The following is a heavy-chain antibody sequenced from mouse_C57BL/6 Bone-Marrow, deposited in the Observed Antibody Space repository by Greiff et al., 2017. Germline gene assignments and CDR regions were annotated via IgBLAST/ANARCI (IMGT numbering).Heavy chain of an antibody. D-gene: IGHD1-1*01. CDR2: IDPENGDT. CDR1: GFNIKDDY. Sequence: EVQLVESGAELVRPGASVKLSCTASGFNIKDDYMPWVKPRPEQGLEWIGWIDPENGDTEYASKFQGKATITADTSSNTAYLQLSSLTSEDTAFYYCTTIRVTTVVADYWGQGTTLTVSS. V-gene: IGHV14-4*01. CDR3: TTIRVTTVVADY. J-gene: IGHJ2*01.